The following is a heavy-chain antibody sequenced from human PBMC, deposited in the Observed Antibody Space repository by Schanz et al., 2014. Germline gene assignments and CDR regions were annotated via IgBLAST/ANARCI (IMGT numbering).Heavy chain of an antibody. V-gene: IGHV3-23*01. CDR3: AKTLFPGGTQTFGN. CDR1: GFSFGNYG. D-gene: IGHD2-8*02. Sequence: EVQLLESGGGLVQPGGSLRLSCEASGFSFGNYGMSWVRQAPGKGLEWVSGFDAHDGRAYYADSAKGRFTISRDNSKSTLYVEMNSLRVEDTAVYYCAKTLFPGGTQTFGNWRRGTLVTGSS. J-gene: IGHJ4*02. CDR2: FDAHDGRA.